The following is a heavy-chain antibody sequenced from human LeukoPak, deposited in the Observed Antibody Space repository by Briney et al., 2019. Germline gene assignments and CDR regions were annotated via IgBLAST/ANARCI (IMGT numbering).Heavy chain of an antibody. CDR3: ARLAAAGTYYYYYYMDV. J-gene: IGHJ6*03. V-gene: IGHV3-21*01. D-gene: IGHD6-13*01. CDR2: ISSSSSYI. CDR1: GFTFSSYS. Sequence: GGSLRLSCAASGFTFSSYSMNWVRQAPGKGLEWVSSISSSSSYIYYADSVKGRFTISRDNAKNSLYLQMNSLRAEDTAVYYCARLAAAGTYYYYYYMDVWGKGTTVTISS.